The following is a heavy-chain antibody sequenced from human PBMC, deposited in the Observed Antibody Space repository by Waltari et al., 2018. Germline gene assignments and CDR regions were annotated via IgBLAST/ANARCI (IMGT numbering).Heavy chain of an antibody. CDR1: GDSISSSNYY. CDR3: ARSSAGMPRWLGDY. CDR2: GYDSGTP. D-gene: IGHD5-12*01. Sequence: QLQLQESGPGLVKPSETLSLSCSVSGDSISSSNYYWGWIRQPPGKGREWIASGYDSGTPYYNPSLKSRVTISADTSRNQFYLRLTSVTATDTAVYYCARSSAGMPRWLGDYWGQGILVTVSS. V-gene: IGHV4-39*01. J-gene: IGHJ4*02.